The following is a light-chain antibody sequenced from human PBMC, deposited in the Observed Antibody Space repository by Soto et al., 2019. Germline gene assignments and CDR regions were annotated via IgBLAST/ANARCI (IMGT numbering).Light chain of an antibody. CDR2: DVT. J-gene: IGLJ2*01. CDR3: TTTLVV. Sequence: QSVLTQPASVSASPGQSITIPCTGTSSDIGGYNFVSWYQQYPGNAPKLLIYDVTNRPSGVSNRFSGSKSGNTASLTISGLQAEDEAIYTSTTTLVVFGGGTKLTVL. CDR1: SSDIGGYNF. V-gene: IGLV2-14*01.